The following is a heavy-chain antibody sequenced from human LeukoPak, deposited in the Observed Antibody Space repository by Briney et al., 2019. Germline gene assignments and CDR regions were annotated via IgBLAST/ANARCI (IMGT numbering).Heavy chain of an antibody. J-gene: IGHJ3*02. CDR3: ATGPPPLYGDYFGTRAFDI. V-gene: IGHV1-24*01. Sequence: ASVKVSCKVSGYTLTELSMHWVRQAPGKGLEWMGGFDPEDGETIYAQKFQGRVTMTEDTSTDTAYMELSSLRSEDTAVYYCATGPPPLYGDYFGTRAFDIWGQGTMVTVSS. CDR2: FDPEDGET. CDR1: GYTLTELS. D-gene: IGHD4-17*01.